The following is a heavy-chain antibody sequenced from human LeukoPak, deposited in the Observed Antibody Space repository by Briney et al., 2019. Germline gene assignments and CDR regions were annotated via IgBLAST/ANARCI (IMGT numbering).Heavy chain of an antibody. Sequence: SETLSLTCTVSGGSISSGGYYWSWIRQPPGKGLEWIGYIYYSGSTNYNPSLKSRVTISVDTSKNQFSLKLSSVTAADTAVYYCARVLDSSGHIVDYWGQGTLVTVSS. D-gene: IGHD3-22*01. CDR3: ARVLDSSGHIVDY. V-gene: IGHV4-61*08. CDR2: IYYSGST. CDR1: GGSISSGGYY. J-gene: IGHJ4*02.